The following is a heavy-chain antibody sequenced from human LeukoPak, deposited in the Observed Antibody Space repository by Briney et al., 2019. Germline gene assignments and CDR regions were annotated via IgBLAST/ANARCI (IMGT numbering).Heavy chain of an antibody. CDR2: IIPIFGTA. D-gene: IGHD2-8*01. Sequence: SVKVSCKASGGTFSSYAISWVRQAPGQGLEWMGGIIPIFGTANYAQKFQGRVTITADESTSTAYMELSSLRSEDTAVYYCARDCTNGVCYTSYGMDVWGQGTTVTVSS. CDR3: ARDCTNGVCYTSYGMDV. J-gene: IGHJ6*02. CDR1: GGTFSSYA. V-gene: IGHV1-69*13.